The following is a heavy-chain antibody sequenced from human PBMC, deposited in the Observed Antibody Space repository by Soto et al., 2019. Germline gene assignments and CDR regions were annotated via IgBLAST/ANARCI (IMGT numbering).Heavy chain of an antibody. CDR3: ASISTVTTTHYYYYYGMDV. Sequence: ASVKVSCKASGYTFTGYYMHWVRQAPGQGLEWMGWINPNSGGTNYAQKFQGRVTMTRDTSISTAYMELSRLRSDDTAVYYCASISTVTTTHYYYYYGMDVWGQGTTVTVS. CDR1: GYTFTGYY. CDR2: INPNSGGT. V-gene: IGHV1-2*02. D-gene: IGHD4-4*01. J-gene: IGHJ6*02.